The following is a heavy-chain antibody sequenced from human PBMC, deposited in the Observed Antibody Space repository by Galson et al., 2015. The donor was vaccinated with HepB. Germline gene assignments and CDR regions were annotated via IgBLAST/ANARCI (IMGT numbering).Heavy chain of an antibody. Sequence: ETLSLTCAISSESVRGGPHTWNWIRQPPGKGLEWMGYVYYSGSTKYNPSLKSRVTISVGTSKNQFSLKLSSVTAADTAVYYCARTNKIYGDVFYFDYWGQGTLVTVSS. CDR1: SESVRGGPHT. J-gene: IGHJ4*02. D-gene: IGHD4-17*01. V-gene: IGHV4-61*01. CDR2: VYYSGST. CDR3: ARTNKIYGDVFYFDY.